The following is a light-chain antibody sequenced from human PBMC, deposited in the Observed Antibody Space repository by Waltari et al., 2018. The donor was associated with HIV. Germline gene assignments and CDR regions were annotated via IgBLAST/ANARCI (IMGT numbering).Light chain of an antibody. J-gene: IGKJ5*01. CDR3: QHYNSFPIT. CDR1: QSISYW. V-gene: IGKV1-5*03. CDR2: KEL. Sequence: DIQMTQSPSTLSAFVGDRVTITGRASQSISYWLAWYQQKPGKAPKLLIYKELTLQSGIPSRFSGSGSGTEFTLTISSLQPDDVATYYGQHYNSFPITFGQGRRLELK.